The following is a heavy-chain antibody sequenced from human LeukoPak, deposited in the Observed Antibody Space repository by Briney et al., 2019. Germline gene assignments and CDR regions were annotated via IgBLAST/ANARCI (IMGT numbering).Heavy chain of an antibody. CDR2: INHSGST. D-gene: IGHD3-3*01. J-gene: IGHJ5*02. CDR1: GGSFSGYY. Sequence: SETLSLTCAVYGGSFSGYYWSWIRQPPGKGREWWGEINHSGSTNYNPSLTRRVTISVDTSKHQISLKLSSGTAADTAVYYCARSAFATIFGMVQSPFAPWGQGTLVTVSS. V-gene: IGHV4-34*01. CDR3: ARSAFATIFGMVQSPFAP.